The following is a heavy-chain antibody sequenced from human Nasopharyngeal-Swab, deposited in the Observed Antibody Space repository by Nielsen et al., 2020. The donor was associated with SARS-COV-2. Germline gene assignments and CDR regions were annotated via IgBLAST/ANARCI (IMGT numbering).Heavy chain of an antibody. J-gene: IGHJ4*02. D-gene: IGHD2-2*01. V-gene: IGHV3-33*01. CDR2: IWYDGTNK. Sequence: GESLKISCKASGFSVTSHGMHWVRQAPGKGLEWVAVIWYDGTNKFYADSVKGRFTISRDISKNTLYLQMNSLRAEDTAVYYCARESGISSTSPFDCWGRGTLVTVSS. CDR3: ARESGISSTSPFDC. CDR1: GFSVTSHG.